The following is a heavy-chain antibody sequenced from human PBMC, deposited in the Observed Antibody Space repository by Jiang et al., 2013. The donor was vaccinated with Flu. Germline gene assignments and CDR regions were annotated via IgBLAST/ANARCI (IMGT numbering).Heavy chain of an antibody. J-gene: IGHJ4*02. CDR3: ARGFLHYYYDTSGPYYFDY. D-gene: IGHD3-22*01. V-gene: IGHV4-59*09. Sequence: SRVTISVDTSKNQFSLKLRSVTAADTAVYYCARGFLHYYYDTSGPYYFDYWGQGTLVTVSS.